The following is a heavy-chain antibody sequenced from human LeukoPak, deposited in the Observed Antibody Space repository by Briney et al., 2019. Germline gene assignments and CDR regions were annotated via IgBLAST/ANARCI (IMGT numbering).Heavy chain of an antibody. D-gene: IGHD3-10*01. J-gene: IGHJ4*02. Sequence: GGSLRLSCAASGFTFSTYWMHWVRLPPGKGPLWVSHINGDGSTTNYADSMKGRFTISRDNAKNTLYLQMNSLRAEDTAVYYCAEAASVRGISYWGQGTLVTVSS. V-gene: IGHV3-74*01. CDR2: INGDGSTT. CDR1: GFTFSTYW. CDR3: AEAASVRGISY.